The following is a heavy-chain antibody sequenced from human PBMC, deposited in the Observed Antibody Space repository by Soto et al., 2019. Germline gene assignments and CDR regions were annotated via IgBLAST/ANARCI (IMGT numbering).Heavy chain of an antibody. CDR1: GGTFNNYA. J-gene: IGHJ4*02. V-gene: IGHV1-69*01. Sequence: QVQLVQSGAEVKRPGSSVKVSCKASGGTFNNYALSWVRQAPGQGLEWVGGIIPIFNSANYAQKFQGRVTIPADDSTSTAYMELRSRRPDDTALYSGGRGEIVVSYPFDFWAEEPLVTVS. D-gene: IGHD3-22*01. CDR3: GRGEIVVSYPFDF. CDR2: IIPIFNSA.